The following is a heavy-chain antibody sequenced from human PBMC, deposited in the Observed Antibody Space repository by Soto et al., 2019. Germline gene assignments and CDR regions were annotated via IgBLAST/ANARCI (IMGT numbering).Heavy chain of an antibody. V-gene: IGHV3-15*07. D-gene: IGHD3-22*01. CDR2: IKSKTDGGTT. CDR1: GFTFSNAW. CDR3: TTPNYDSCGYPSTSYYYYGMDV. Sequence: GSLRLSCAASGFTFSNAWMNWVRQAPGKGLEWVGRIKSKTDGGTTDYAAPVKGRFTISSDDSKNTLYLQMNSLKTEDTAVYYCTTPNYDSCGYPSTSYYYYGMDVWGQGTTVSVSS. J-gene: IGHJ6*02.